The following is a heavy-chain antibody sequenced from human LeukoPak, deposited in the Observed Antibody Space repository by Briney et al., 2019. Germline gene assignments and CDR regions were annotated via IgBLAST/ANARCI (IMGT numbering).Heavy chain of an antibody. CDR2: IDPSDSYT. D-gene: IGHD3-22*01. J-gene: IGHJ3*01. CDR3: TRHGPTYFYDSSGVFDV. CDR1: GYRFTTYW. V-gene: IGHV5-10-1*01. Sequence: GESLQISCKGSGYRFTTYWITWVRQMPGKGLEWMGRIDPSDSYTNYSPSFQGHFTISADKSISTAYLQWSSLKAPDTAMYYCTRHGPTYFYDSSGVFDVWGRGTMVIVSS.